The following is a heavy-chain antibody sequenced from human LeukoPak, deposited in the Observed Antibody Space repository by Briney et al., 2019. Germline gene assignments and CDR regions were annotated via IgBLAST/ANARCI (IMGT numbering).Heavy chain of an antibody. Sequence: GGSLRLSCAASGFTFSSYAMSWVRQAPGKGLEWVSAISGSGGSTYYADSVKGRFTFSRDNSKNTLYLQMNSLRAEDTAVYYCAKDPYSGYDYRVFDYWGQGTLVTVSS. CDR3: AKDPYSGYDYRVFDY. CDR1: GFTFSSYA. CDR2: ISGSGGST. D-gene: IGHD5-12*01. V-gene: IGHV3-23*01. J-gene: IGHJ4*02.